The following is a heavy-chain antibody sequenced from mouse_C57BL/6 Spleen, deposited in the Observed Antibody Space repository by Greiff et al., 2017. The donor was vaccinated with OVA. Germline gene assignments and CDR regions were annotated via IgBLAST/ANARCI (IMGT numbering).Heavy chain of an antibody. CDR2: IYPGSGST. Sequence: QVQLQQPGAELVKPGASVKMSCKASGYTFTSYWITWVKQRPGQGLEWIGDIYPGSGSTNYNEKFKSKATLTVDTSSSTAYMQLSSLTSEDSAVYYCARRGYYGNYDAMDDWGKGTSVTVSS. J-gene: IGHJ4*01. CDR3: ARRGYYGNYDAMDD. V-gene: IGHV1-55*01. CDR1: GYTFTSYW. D-gene: IGHD2-1*01.